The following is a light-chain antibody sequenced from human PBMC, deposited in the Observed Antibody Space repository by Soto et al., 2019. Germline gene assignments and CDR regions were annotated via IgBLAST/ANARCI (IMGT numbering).Light chain of an antibody. CDR2: DAS. Sequence: EIVLTQSPATLSLSPGERATLSCRASQSVSSYLAWYQQKPGQAPRLLIYDASNRATGIPARFSGSGSGTDFTLTISSLEPEDFAVYYCQQYDGSPKTFGQGTKVEIK. J-gene: IGKJ1*01. V-gene: IGKV3-11*01. CDR3: QQYDGSPKT. CDR1: QSVSSY.